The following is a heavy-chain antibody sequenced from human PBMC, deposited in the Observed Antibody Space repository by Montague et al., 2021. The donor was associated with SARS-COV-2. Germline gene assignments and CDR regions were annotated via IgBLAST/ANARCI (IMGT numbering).Heavy chain of an antibody. CDR1: GFSLSTSEVG. CDR2: IYGDDDN. V-gene: IGHV2-5*02. J-gene: IGHJ5*02. CDR3: AHFGILRYFDP. D-gene: IGHD3-9*01. Sequence: VKPTQTLTLTCTFSGFSLSTSEVGVGWIRQPPGKAPEFLALIYGDDDNRYKPSLKSRLTITKVTSKNQVVLTMTNVDPVDTATYYCAHFGILRYFDPWGQGILVTVSS.